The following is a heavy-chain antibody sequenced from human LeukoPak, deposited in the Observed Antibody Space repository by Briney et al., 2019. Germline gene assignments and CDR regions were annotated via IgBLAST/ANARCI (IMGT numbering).Heavy chain of an antibody. Sequence: GGSLRLSCAASGFTFDDYGMSWVRQAPGKGLEWVSCINWNGGSTGYADSVKGRFTISRDNSKNTLYLQMNSLRAEDTAVYYCAKVGKTENYYGSGRFSYYYYMDVWGKGTTVTISS. CDR2: INWNGGST. D-gene: IGHD3-10*01. CDR3: AKVGKTENYYGSGRFSYYYYMDV. V-gene: IGHV3-20*04. J-gene: IGHJ6*03. CDR1: GFTFDDYG.